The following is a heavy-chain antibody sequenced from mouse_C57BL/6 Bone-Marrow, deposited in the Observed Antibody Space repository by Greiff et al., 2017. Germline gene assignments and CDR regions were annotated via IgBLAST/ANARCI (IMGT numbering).Heavy chain of an antibody. CDR2: IHPSDSDT. Sequence: QVQLQQPGAELVKPGASVKVSCKASGYTFTSYWMHWVKQRPGQGLEWIGRIHPSDSDTNYNQKFKGKATLTVDKSSSTDYMQLSSLTSEDSAVYCCTIAYSNYWYFDIWGRGTTVTVTS. CDR1: GYTFTSYW. J-gene: IGHJ1*03. D-gene: IGHD2-5*01. V-gene: IGHV1-74*01. CDR3: TIAYSNYWYFDI.